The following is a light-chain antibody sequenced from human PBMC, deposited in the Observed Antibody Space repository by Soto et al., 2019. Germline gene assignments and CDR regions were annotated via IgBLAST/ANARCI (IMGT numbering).Light chain of an antibody. CDR2: ADN. J-gene: IGLJ3*02. V-gene: IGLV1-40*01. CDR3: QSYDVSLSAWG. CDR1: SSNLGSGYD. Sequence: QYVLTQPPSVSGAPGQTVSISCTGSSSNLGSGYDVHWYQQFPGRAPKLLIYADNKRPSGVPDRISGSKSGTSASLAMAGLQAEDEANYYCQSYDVSLSAWGFGGGTKLTVL.